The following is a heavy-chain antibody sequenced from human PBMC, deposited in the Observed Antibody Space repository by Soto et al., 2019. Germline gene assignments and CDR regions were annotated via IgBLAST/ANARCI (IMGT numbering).Heavy chain of an antibody. D-gene: IGHD3-9*01. CDR3: ARDTTDWYFDY. CDR1: GDSVSSNSAG. J-gene: IGHJ4*02. Sequence: PSQTLSLTCAISGDSVSSNSAGWNWIRQSPSRGLEWLGRTYYRSRWYNDYGASVKSRVSINPDASKNQFSLQLNSVTPEDTAVYYCARDTTDWYFDYWGQGTQVTVSS. V-gene: IGHV6-1*01. CDR2: TYYRSRWYN.